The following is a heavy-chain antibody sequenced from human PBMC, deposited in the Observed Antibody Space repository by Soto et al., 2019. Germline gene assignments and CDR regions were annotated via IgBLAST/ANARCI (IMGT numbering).Heavy chain of an antibody. J-gene: IGHJ3*02. CDR3: ARAVTLLWFGELLGHHDAFDI. Sequence: PGGSLRLSCASSGFTFSSYWMSWVRQAPGKGLEWVANIKQDGSEKYYVGSVKGRFTISRDNAKNSLYLQMNSLRAEDTAVYYCARAVTLLWFGELLGHHDAFDIWGQGTMVTVSS. CDR2: IKQDGSEK. V-gene: IGHV3-7*01. D-gene: IGHD3-10*01. CDR1: GFTFSSYW.